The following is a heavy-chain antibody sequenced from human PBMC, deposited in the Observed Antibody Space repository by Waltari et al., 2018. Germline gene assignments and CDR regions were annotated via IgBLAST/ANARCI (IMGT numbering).Heavy chain of an antibody. CDR2: ITVGDDA. Sequence: EVQLLESGGDLVQPGGSLRLSCAASGLTFSNFPINWVRLAPGTGLEWVSAITVGDDAHYADSLRGRFTISRDSSKDTVHLQMNGLRVEDTAIYYCATPFYNWDDPLHSWGQGTPVTVSS. J-gene: IGHJ4*02. CDR3: ATPFYNWDDPLHS. D-gene: IGHD1-20*01. V-gene: IGHV3-23*01. CDR1: GLTFSNFP.